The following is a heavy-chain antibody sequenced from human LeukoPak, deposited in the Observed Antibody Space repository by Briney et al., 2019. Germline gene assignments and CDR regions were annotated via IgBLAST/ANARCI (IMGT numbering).Heavy chain of an antibody. J-gene: IGHJ6*01. CDR3: AXEXXXXXDXGXDV. Sequence: SETLSLTCTVSGGSISSGGYYWSWIRQHPGKGLEWIGYIYYSGSTYYNPSLKSRVTISVDTSKNQFSLKLSSVTAADTAVYYCAXEXXXXXDXGXDVWGXGTTVTV. CDR2: IYYSGST. V-gene: IGHV4-31*03. CDR1: GGSISSGGYY.